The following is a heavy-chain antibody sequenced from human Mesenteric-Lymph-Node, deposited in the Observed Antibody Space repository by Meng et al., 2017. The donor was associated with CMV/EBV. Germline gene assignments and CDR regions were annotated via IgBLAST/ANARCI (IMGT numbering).Heavy chain of an antibody. CDR2: IHYSGNT. Sequence: SETLSLTCTVSGGSISSSYWNWIRQPPGKGLEWMGHIHYSGNTYYNPSLKSRVTILVDTSKNQFSLKLSSVTAADTAVYYCARDVRDNYYYYGMDVWGQGTTVTVSS. CDR3: ARDVRDNYYYYGMDV. D-gene: IGHD2/OR15-2a*01. CDR1: GGSISSSY. J-gene: IGHJ6*02. V-gene: IGHV4-59*01.